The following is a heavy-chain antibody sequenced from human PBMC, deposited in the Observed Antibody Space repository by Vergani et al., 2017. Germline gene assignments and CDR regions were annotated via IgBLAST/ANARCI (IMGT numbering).Heavy chain of an antibody. CDR3: ARQGSGWYVHYYYGMDV. Sequence: QVQLQESGPGLVKPSETLSLTCTVSGGSISSYYWSWIRQPPGKGLEWIGYIYYSGSTNYNPSLKSRVTISVDTSKNQFSLKLSSVTAADTAVYYWARQGSGWYVHYYYGMDVWGQGTTVTVSS. V-gene: IGHV4-59*08. CDR2: IYYSGST. D-gene: IGHD6-19*01. CDR1: GGSISSYY. J-gene: IGHJ6*02.